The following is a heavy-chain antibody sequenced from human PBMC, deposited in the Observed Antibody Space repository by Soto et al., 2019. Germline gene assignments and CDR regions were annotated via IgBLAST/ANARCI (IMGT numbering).Heavy chain of an antibody. CDR1: GGSISSYY. D-gene: IGHD6-13*01. CDR2: IYYSGST. Sequence: PSETLSLTCTVSGGSISSYYWSWIRQPPGKGLEWIGYIYYSGSTNYNPSLRSRVTISVDTSKNQFSLQLNSVTPEDTAVYYCARESVRQQLAYYFDYWGQGNLVTVSS. CDR3: ARESVRQQLAYYFDY. V-gene: IGHV4-59*12. J-gene: IGHJ4*02.